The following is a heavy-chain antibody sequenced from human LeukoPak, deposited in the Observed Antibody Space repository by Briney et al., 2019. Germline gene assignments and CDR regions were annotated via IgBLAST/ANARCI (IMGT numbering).Heavy chain of an antibody. D-gene: IGHD6-19*01. Sequence: SVKVSCKASGGTFSSYAISWVRQAPGQGLEWMGGIIPIFGTANYAQKFQGRVTITADESTSSAYMELSSLRSEDTAVYYCARVESGWYGYFDYWGQGTLVTVSS. CDR1: GGTFSSYA. V-gene: IGHV1-69*13. CDR3: ARVESGWYGYFDY. CDR2: IIPIFGTA. J-gene: IGHJ4*02.